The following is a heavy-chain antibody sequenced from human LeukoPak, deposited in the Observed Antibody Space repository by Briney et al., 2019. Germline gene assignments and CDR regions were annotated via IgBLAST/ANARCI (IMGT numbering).Heavy chain of an antibody. V-gene: IGHV4-59*01. CDR2: IYYSGST. J-gene: IGHJ4*02. CDR1: GGSISSYY. D-gene: IGHD2-2*01. CDR3: ARAARGEYCSSTSCFRFDY. Sequence: MTSETLSLTCTVSGGSISSYYWSWIRQPPGKGLEWIGYIYYSGSTNYNPSLKSRVTISVDTSKNQFSLKLSSVTAADTAVYYCARAARGEYCSSTSCFRFDYWGQGTLVTVSS.